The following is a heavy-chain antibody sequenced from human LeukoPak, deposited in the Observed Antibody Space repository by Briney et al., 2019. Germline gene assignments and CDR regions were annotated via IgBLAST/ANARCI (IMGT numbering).Heavy chain of an antibody. CDR2: INIGGTNT. V-gene: IGHV3-11*01. Sequence: KSGRSLRLSCAASGFTFNDYYMSWIRQAPGKGLEWLSYINIGGTNTHYADSVKGRFTISRDNAKKSLYLEMNNLRAEDTAVYYCATDGAGFDTWGQGVLVTVSS. CDR1: GFTFNDYY. J-gene: IGHJ5*02. CDR3: ATDGAGFDT.